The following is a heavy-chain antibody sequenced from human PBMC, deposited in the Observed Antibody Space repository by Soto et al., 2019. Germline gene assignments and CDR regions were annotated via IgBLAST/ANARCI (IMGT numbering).Heavy chain of an antibody. Sequence: ASVKVSCKASGYTFTSYGFSWVRQAPGQGLEWMGWISGFDGYTNYPQKFQGRVTLTTDTSTSTAYMELRSLRSEDTAVYYCARGLGYCSSTSCYYYYGMDVWGQGTTVTVSS. D-gene: IGHD2-2*01. V-gene: IGHV1-18*04. CDR3: ARGLGYCSSTSCYYYYGMDV. CDR2: ISGFDGYT. J-gene: IGHJ6*02. CDR1: GYTFTSYG.